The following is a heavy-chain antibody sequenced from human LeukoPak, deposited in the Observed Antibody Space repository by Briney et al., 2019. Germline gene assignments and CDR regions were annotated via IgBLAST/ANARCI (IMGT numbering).Heavy chain of an antibody. CDR2: IQPDGSGA. CDR3: AREDDHNTNDC. V-gene: IGHV3-7*01. D-gene: IGHD5-24*01. Sequence: GGSLRLSCTTSGFNFRAYWMAWVRQAPGKGLEWVGNIQPDGSGAFYVDAMRGRFTISRDNAQNSLYLQINSLRAEDTAVYYCAREDDHNTNDCWGQGTLVTVSS. J-gene: IGHJ4*02. CDR1: GFNFRAYW.